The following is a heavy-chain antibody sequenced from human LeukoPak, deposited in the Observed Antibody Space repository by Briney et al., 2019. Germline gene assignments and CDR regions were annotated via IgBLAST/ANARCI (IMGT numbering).Heavy chain of an antibody. Sequence: ASVKVSCKASGYTFTGYYMHWVRQAPGQGLEWMGWINPNSGGTNYAQKFQGWVTMTRDTSISTAYMELSRLRSDDTAVYYCARGNSAAGGRNWFDPWGQGTLVTVSS. CDR3: ARGNSAAGGRNWFDP. CDR2: INPNSGGT. J-gene: IGHJ5*02. CDR1: GYTFTGYY. V-gene: IGHV1-2*04. D-gene: IGHD6-13*01.